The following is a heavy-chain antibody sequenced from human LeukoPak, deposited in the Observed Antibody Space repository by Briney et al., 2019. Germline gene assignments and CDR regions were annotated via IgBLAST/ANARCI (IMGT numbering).Heavy chain of an antibody. CDR1: GGSFSGSY. D-gene: IGHD1-1*01. CDR3: ARGGGDWNDAYQNAFDI. V-gene: IGHV4-34*01. CDR2: IIHSGST. J-gene: IGHJ3*02. Sequence: KTSETLSLTCAVYGGSFSGSYWSWIRQSPGKGLEWIGEIIHSGSTTYNPSLKSRVTISIDTSKNQFSLKLSSVTAADTAVYYCARGGGDWNDAYQNAFDIWDQETMGTVSS.